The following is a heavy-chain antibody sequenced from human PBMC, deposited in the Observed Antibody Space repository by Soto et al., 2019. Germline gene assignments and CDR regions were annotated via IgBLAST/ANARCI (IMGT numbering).Heavy chain of an antibody. CDR2: ISGSGIST. D-gene: IGHD6-19*01. J-gene: IGHJ6*02. Sequence: EVQLLESGGGLVQPGGSLRLSCAASGFTFSSYAMSWVRQAPGKGLEWVSAISGSGISTYYADSVKGRFTIYRDNSKNTLYLQMNSLRAEDTAVYYCAKEKAYSSGWDGMDVWGQGTTVTVSS. V-gene: IGHV3-23*01. CDR1: GFTFSSYA. CDR3: AKEKAYSSGWDGMDV.